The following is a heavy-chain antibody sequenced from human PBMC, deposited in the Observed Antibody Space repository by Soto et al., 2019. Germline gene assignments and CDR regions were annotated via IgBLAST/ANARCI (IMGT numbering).Heavy chain of an antibody. CDR2: IYYSGST. J-gene: IGHJ5*02. CDR3: ARPRITIFGVVPNWFDP. CDR1: GGSISSSSYY. Sequence: SETLSLTCTVSGGSISSSSYYWGWIRQPPGKGLEWIGSIYYSGSTYYNPSLKSRVTISVDTSKNQFSLKLSSVTATDTAVYYCARPRITIFGVVPNWFDPWGQGTLVTVSS. D-gene: IGHD3-3*01. V-gene: IGHV4-39*01.